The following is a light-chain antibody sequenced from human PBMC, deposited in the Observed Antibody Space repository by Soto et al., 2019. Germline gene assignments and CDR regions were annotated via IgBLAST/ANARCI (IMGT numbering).Light chain of an antibody. CDR3: QQYNNWPPGT. Sequence: EIVMTQSPATLSVSPGERATLSCRASQSVSSNLAWYPQKPGQAPRLLIYGASTRATGIPARFSGSGSGTEFTLTISSLQSEDFVVYYCQQYNNWPPGTFGQGTKLEIK. V-gene: IGKV3-15*01. J-gene: IGKJ2*02. CDR1: QSVSSN. CDR2: GAS.